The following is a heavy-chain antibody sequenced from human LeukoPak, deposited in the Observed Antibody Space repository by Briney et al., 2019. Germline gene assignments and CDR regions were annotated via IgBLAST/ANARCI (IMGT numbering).Heavy chain of an antibody. CDR2: INPNSGGT. Sequence: ASVKVSCKASGYTFTGYYMHWVRQAPGQGLEWMGWINPNSGGTNYAQKFQGRVTMTRDTSISTAYMELSRLRSDDTAVYYRARDKGGGDCYVGYWGQGTLVTVSS. CDR3: ARDKGGGDCYVGY. D-gene: IGHD2-21*02. V-gene: IGHV1-2*02. J-gene: IGHJ4*02. CDR1: GYTFTGYY.